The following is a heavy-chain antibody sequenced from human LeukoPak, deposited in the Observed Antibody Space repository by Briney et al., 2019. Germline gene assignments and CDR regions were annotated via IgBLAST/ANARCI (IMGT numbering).Heavy chain of an antibody. Sequence: GESLKISCKASGYSFTSYWIGWVRQMPGKGLEWMGIIDPSDAETRYTPSFQGQVTISADTSPSTAYLQCNSLKASDTAMYYCARQTAMGRSGDYWGQGTLVTVSS. V-gene: IGHV5-51*01. CDR2: IDPSDAET. J-gene: IGHJ4*02. CDR3: ARQTAMGRSGDY. CDR1: GYSFTSYW. D-gene: IGHD5-18*01.